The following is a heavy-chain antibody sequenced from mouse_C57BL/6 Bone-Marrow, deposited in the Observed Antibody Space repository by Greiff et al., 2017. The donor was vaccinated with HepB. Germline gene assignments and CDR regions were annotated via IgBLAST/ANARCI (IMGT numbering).Heavy chain of an antibody. J-gene: IGHJ2*01. Sequence: VQLVESGPELVKPGASVKISCKASGYAFSSSWMNWVKQRPGKGLEWIGRIYPGDGDTNYNGKFKGKATLTADKSSSTAYMQLSSLTSEDSAVYFCASYSAYFDYWGQGTTLTVSS. CDR2: IYPGDGDT. CDR1: GYAFSSSW. V-gene: IGHV1-82*01. CDR3: ASYSAYFDY. D-gene: IGHD2-12*01.